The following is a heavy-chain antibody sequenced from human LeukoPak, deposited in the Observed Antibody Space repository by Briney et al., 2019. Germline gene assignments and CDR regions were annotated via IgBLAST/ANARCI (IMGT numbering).Heavy chain of an antibody. CDR1: GFAFSSSS. D-gene: IGHD6-19*01. V-gene: IGHV3-48*02. Sequence: GGSLRLSCAASGFAFSSSSMNWVRQAAGEGLECVSSISPSRNTIFYADSVKGRFTISRDNAKNSLSLQMNSLRDEDTAVYYCASSGLQYGMDVWGQGTTVTVSS. J-gene: IGHJ6*02. CDR3: ASSGLQYGMDV. CDR2: ISPSRNTI.